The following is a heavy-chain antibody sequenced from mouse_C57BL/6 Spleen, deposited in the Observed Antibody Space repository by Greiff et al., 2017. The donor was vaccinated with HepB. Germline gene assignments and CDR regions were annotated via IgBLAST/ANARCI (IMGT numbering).Heavy chain of an antibody. J-gene: IGHJ4*01. CDR1: GFTFSSYG. D-gene: IGHD3-2*02. CDR3: ARTGGTAQAKAMDY. Sequence: EVNVVESGGDLVKPGGSLKLSCAASGFTFSSYGMSWVRQTPDKRLEWVATISSGGSYTYYPDSVKGRFTISRDNAKNTLYLQMSSLKSEDTAMYYCARTGGTAQAKAMDYWGQGTSVTVSS. CDR2: ISSGGSYT. V-gene: IGHV5-6*01.